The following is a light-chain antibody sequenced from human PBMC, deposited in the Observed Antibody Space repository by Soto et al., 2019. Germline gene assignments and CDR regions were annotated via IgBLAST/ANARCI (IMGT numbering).Light chain of an antibody. CDR2: DVG. J-gene: IGLJ1*01. V-gene: IGLV2-11*01. Sequence: QSVLTQPRSVSGSPGQSVTISCTGTSSDVGGYNYVSWYQQHPGKAPKLMIYDVGKRPSGVPDRFSGSKSDNTASLTISGLQAEDEADPYRCSYEGRYTRVFGTGTKVTVL. CDR1: SSDVGGYNY. CDR3: CSYEGRYTRV.